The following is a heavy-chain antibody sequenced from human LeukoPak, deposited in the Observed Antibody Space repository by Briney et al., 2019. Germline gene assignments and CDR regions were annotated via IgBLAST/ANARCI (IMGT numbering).Heavy chain of an antibody. CDR2: ISGSGDNT. D-gene: IGHD3/OR15-3a*01. CDR3: ARDSGFSGTQRGEY. V-gene: IGHV3-23*01. J-gene: IGHJ4*02. Sequence: GGSLRLSCAASGFTFSNYAMSWVRQAPGKGLEWVSAISGSGDNTYYADSVKGRFTISRDNSKNTLHLQMNSLRAEDTAVYYCARDSGFSGTQRGEYWGQGTLVTVSS. CDR1: GFTFSNYA.